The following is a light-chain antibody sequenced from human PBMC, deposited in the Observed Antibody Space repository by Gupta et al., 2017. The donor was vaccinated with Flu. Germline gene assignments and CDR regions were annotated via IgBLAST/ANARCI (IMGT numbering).Light chain of an antibody. J-gene: IGKJ3*01. Sequence: DIQMTQSPSSLSAYVGDRVTITCQASRDIANSLNWYQQKPGKAPKLLIYGASNLETGVPSRFSGSGFGKGCTFTISSLQPEESGTYFCHHYKNVHQTNFTFGHGTTVEI. CDR3: HHYKNVHQTNFT. CDR1: RDIANS. V-gene: IGKV1-33*01. CDR2: GAS.